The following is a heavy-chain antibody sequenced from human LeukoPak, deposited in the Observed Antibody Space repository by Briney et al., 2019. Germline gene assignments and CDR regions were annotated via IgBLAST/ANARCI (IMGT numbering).Heavy chain of an antibody. CDR3: ATERFSSGWSYLS. Sequence: GGSLRLSCAASGFTVRSNYVSWVRQAPGQGLEWVSVIYSGGRTYYADSVKGRFTISRDNSKNTLYLQMNSLRPEDTAVYYCATERFSSGWSYLSWGQGTRVTVSS. CDR1: GFTVRSNY. J-gene: IGHJ5*02. D-gene: IGHD6-19*01. V-gene: IGHV3-66*02. CDR2: IYSGGRT.